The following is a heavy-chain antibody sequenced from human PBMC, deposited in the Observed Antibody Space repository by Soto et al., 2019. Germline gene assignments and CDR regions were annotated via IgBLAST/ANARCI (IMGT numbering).Heavy chain of an antibody. CDR3: ARDGSKALPDCSSTRCRPGYDFWRGDSGPYYYYGMDV. J-gene: IGHJ6*02. V-gene: IGHV1-2*04. CDR1: GYTFTGYY. CDR2: INPNSGGT. D-gene: IGHD3-3*01. Sequence: GASVKVSCKASGYTFTGYYMHWVRQAPVQGLEWMGWINPNSGGTNYAQKFQGWVTMTRDTSISTAYMELSRLRSDDTAVYYCARDGSKALPDCSSTRCRPGYDFWRGDSGPYYYYGMDVWGQGTTVTVAS.